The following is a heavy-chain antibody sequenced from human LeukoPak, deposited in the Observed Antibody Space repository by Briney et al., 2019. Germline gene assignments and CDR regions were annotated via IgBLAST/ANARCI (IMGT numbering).Heavy chain of an antibody. Sequence: SETLSLTCAVYGGSFSGYYWSWIRQPPGKGLEWIGEINHSGSTNYNPSLKSRVTISVDTSKNQFSLKLSSVTAADTAVYYCASVPAAVGAFDYWGQGTLVTVSS. CDR2: INHSGST. D-gene: IGHD2-2*01. V-gene: IGHV4-34*01. CDR1: GGSFSGYY. J-gene: IGHJ4*02. CDR3: ASVPAAVGAFDY.